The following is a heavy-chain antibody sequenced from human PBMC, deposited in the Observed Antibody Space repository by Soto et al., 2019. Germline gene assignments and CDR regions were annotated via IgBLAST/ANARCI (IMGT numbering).Heavy chain of an antibody. J-gene: IGHJ6*02. Sequence: PGGSLRLSCAASGFTFSSYGMHWVRQAPGKGLEWVAVIWYDGSNKYYADSVKGRFTISRDNSKNTLYLQMNSLRAEDTAVYYCARGGGYSNLRYYYYGMDVWGQGTTVTVSS. V-gene: IGHV3-33*01. D-gene: IGHD4-4*01. CDR2: IWYDGSNK. CDR1: GFTFSSYG. CDR3: ARGGGYSNLRYYYYGMDV.